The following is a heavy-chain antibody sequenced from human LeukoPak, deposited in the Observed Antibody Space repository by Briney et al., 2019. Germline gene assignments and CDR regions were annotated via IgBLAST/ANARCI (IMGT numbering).Heavy chain of an antibody. J-gene: IGHJ6*02. CDR3: ARDRPGSMDV. CDR2: ISGSGGST. Sequence: GGSLRLSCAASGFTFSSYAMSWVRQAPGKGLEWVSAISGSGGSTYYADSVKGRFTISRDNAKNSLYLQMNSLRAEDTAVYYCARDRPGSMDVWGQGTTAMVSS. CDR1: GFTFSSYA. D-gene: IGHD3-10*01. V-gene: IGHV3-23*01.